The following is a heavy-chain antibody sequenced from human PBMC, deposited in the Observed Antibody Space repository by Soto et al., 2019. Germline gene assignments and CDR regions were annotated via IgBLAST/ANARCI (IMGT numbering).Heavy chain of an antibody. V-gene: IGHV1-46*01. CDR2: INPSGGST. Sequence: QVQLVQSGAEVKKPGASVKVSCKASGYTFTSYYMHWVRQAPGQGLEWMGIINPSGGSTSYAQKFQGRVTMTRDTSTSTVYMELSSLRSEDTAVYYCARDGSRKYSSSSGDYWGQGTLVTVSS. D-gene: IGHD6-6*01. CDR1: GYTFTSYY. CDR3: ARDGSRKYSSSSGDY. J-gene: IGHJ4*02.